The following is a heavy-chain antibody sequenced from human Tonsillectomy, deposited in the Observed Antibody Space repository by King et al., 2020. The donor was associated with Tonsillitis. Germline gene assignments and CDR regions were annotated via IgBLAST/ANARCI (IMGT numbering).Heavy chain of an antibody. V-gene: IGHV1-2*02. D-gene: IGHD2-2*01. CDR3: ARAGVPAALYGMDV. J-gene: IGHJ6*02. CDR2: INPNSGGT. Sequence: QVRLVESGAEVKKPGASVKVSCKASRYTFTGYFMHWVRQAPGQGLEWMGWINPNSGGTNYAQKFQGRVTMTRDTSISTAYMELNRLISDDTAVYYCARAGVPAALYGMDVWGQGTTVTVSS. CDR1: RYTFTGYF.